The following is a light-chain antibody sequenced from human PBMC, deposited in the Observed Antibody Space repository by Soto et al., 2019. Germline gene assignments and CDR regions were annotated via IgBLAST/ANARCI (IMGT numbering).Light chain of an antibody. J-gene: IGLJ2*01. CDR3: CSYAGSSTSVV. Sequence: QSVLTQPASVSGSPGQSITISCTGTSSDVGSDNLVSWYQQHPGKAPKLMIYEGSKRPSGVSNRFSGSKSGNTASLTISGLQAEDEADYYCCSYAGSSTSVVFGGGTQLTVL. V-gene: IGLV2-23*01. CDR1: SSDVGSDNL. CDR2: EGS.